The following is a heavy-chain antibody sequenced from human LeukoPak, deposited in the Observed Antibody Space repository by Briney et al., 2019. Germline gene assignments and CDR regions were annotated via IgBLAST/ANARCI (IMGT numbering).Heavy chain of an antibody. CDR1: GYTFTNYA. CDR3: ARGGSRSRRGDDAFDI. Sequence: ASVKVSCKASGYTFTNYAMNWVRQAPGQGLEWMGWISAYNGNTELAQKFQGRVTLATDASTSTAYVVLRSLTSDDTVVYFCARGGSRSRRGDDAFDIWGQGTMVTVSS. D-gene: IGHD3-10*01. CDR2: ISAYNGNT. V-gene: IGHV1-18*01. J-gene: IGHJ3*02.